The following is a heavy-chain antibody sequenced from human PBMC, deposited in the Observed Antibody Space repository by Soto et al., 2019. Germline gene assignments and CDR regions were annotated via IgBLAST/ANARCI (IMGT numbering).Heavy chain of an antibody. CDR3: GRLEGLATISYYFDV. J-gene: IGHJ4*02. Sequence: QLQLQESGPGLVKPSETLSLTCSVSGDSINSDKYYWGWIRQPPGKGLEWIGSIYFRGNTYYNPSLQTRATIPLDKSKSQFALKLNSVTAADSAVYFCGRLEGLATISYYFDVWGQGALGTVSS. CDR1: GDSINSDKYY. V-gene: IGHV4-39*01. CDR2: IYFRGNT. D-gene: IGHD3-9*01.